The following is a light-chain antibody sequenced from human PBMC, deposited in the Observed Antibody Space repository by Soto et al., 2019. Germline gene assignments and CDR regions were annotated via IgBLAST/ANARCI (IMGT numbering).Light chain of an antibody. CDR3: SSYGSTSTRYV. CDR1: SSDVGGYHY. J-gene: IGLJ1*01. V-gene: IGLV2-14*01. CDR2: EVS. Sequence: QSALTQPASVSGSPGQSITISCTGTSSDVGGYHYVSWYQQHPGEAPKLMIYEVSNRPSGVSNSFSGSKSGKPASLTISGLQAEDEADYFCSSYGSTSTRYVFGTGTKLTVL.